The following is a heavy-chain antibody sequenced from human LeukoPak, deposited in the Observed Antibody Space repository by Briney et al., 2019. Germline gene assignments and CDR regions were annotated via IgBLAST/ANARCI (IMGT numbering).Heavy chain of an antibody. CDR2: ISSSGSTI. V-gene: IGHV3-11*04. D-gene: IGHD3-10*01. Sequence: GGSLRLSCAASGFTFSDYYMSWIRQAPGKGLEWVSYISSSGSTIYYADSAKGRFTISRDNAKNSLYLQMNSLRAEDTAVYYCAKDESRVRGVIRDAFDFWGQGTLVTVSS. J-gene: IGHJ3*01. CDR1: GFTFSDYY. CDR3: AKDESRVRGVIRDAFDF.